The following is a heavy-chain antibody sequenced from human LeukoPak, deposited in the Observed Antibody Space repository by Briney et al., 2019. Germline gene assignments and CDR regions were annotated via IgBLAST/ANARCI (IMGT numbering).Heavy chain of an antibody. D-gene: IGHD2-8*01. CDR3: ARDEGYCTNDVCLATIGHFDC. CDR2: INPNSGGT. J-gene: IGHJ4*02. CDR1: GYTFTGYY. Sequence: ASVKVSCKASGYTFTGYYIHWVRQAPGQGLEWMGWINPNSGGTKYAQKFQGRVTMTRDTSISTANMELSRLRSDDTAVYYCARDEGYCTNDVCLATIGHFDCWGQGTLVTVSS. V-gene: IGHV1-2*02.